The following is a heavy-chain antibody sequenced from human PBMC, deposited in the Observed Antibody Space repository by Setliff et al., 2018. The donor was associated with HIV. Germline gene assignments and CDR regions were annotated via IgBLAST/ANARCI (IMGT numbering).Heavy chain of an antibody. J-gene: IGHJ4*02. D-gene: IGHD1-7*01. V-gene: IGHV3-7*05. CDR2: LNQDGINK. CDR3: ATDRGTY. Sequence: PGGSLRLSCAASGFIFNDYWMIWVRQPPGRGLEWVATLNQDGINKYYVDPVRGRFTISRDNARNSLPLQMNSLRAEDTAVYYCATDRGTYWGQGTLVTVSS. CDR1: GFIFNDYW.